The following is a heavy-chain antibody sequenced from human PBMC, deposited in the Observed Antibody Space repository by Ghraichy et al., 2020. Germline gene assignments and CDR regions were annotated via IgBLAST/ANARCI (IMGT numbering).Heavy chain of an antibody. CDR3: ARGTSAAAPGIFDY. D-gene: IGHD6-25*01. Sequence: SQTLSLTCTVSGDSINSYYWSWIRQPAGKGLEWIGRIQASGSTNYNPSLKSGVTISVDTSMKQFSLKLTSVTAADTAVYYFARGTSAAAPGIFDYWGLGTLVTVSS. CDR2: IQASGST. J-gene: IGHJ4*02. V-gene: IGHV4-4*07. CDR1: GDSINSYY.